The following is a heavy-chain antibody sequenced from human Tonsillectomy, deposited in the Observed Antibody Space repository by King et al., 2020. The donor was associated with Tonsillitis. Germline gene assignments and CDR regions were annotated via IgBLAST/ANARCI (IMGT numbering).Heavy chain of an antibody. D-gene: IGHD3-10*01. CDR1: GFTFSNYA. CDR2: MSNSGGST. J-gene: IGHJ4*02. CDR3: AKVGLWFGELLSGYFDY. V-gene: IGHV3-23*04. Sequence: VQLVESGGGLVQPGGSLRLSCAASGFTFSNYAMTWVRQAPGKGLEWVSSMSNSGGSTYYADSVKGRFTISRDNYANTLYLQMNGLGTEDTAIYYCAKVGLWFGELLSGYFDYWGQGTLVTVSS.